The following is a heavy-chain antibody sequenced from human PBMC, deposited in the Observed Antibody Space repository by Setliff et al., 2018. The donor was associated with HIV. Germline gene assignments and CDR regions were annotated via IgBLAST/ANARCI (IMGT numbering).Heavy chain of an antibody. CDR3: ATGGGRYLHEWAY. CDR2: FKTDGGTT. Sequence: LTCVASGFTFTNAWVNWVRQAPGTGLEWVGRFKTDGGTTDYAAPVKGRFTISRDDSKATLYLQMNSLKTEDTAMYYCATGGGRYLHEWAYWGQGTLVTVS. D-gene: IGHD3-10*01. CDR1: GFTFTNAW. J-gene: IGHJ4*02. V-gene: IGHV3-15*01.